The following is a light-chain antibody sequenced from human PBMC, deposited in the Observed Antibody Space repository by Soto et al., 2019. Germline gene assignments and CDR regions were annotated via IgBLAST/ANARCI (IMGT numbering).Light chain of an antibody. V-gene: IGKV1-12*01. CDR2: AAS. Sequence: DIQMTQSPSSVSASVGDRVTITCRASLTVTNWVAWYQQKPGKAPKLLIYAASTLQTGVPSRFSASGFGTDFTFTISSLQPEDSATYYCKQAYRSPYTFGRGTKLDIK. CDR3: KQAYRSPYT. CDR1: LTVTNW. J-gene: IGKJ2*01.